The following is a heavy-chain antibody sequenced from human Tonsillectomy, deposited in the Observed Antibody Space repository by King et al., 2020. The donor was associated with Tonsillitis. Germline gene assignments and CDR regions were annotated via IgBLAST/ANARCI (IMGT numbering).Heavy chain of an antibody. D-gene: IGHD6-13*01. CDR3: ARVLIAAAGLYYYGMDV. V-gene: IGHV1-2*02. J-gene: IGHJ6*02. CDR1: GYTFIGYD. Sequence: QLVQSGAEVKKPGASVKVSCQASGYTFIGYDIHWVRQAPGQGLEWMGWINPNSGGTKYAQQFQGRVTMTRDTSISTAYMELSRLKSDDTAVYYCARVLIAAAGLYYYGMDVWGQGTTVTVSS. CDR2: INPNSGGT.